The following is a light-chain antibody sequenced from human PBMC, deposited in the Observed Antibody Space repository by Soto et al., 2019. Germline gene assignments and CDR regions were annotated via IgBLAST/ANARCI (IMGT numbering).Light chain of an antibody. CDR2: GAS. J-gene: IGKJ2*01. V-gene: IGKV3-20*01. CDR3: QQYGSSYT. CDR1: QSVSSNY. Sequence: ENVLTQSPGTLSLSPGERATLSCRASQSVSSNYLAWYQHKPGQVPRLLIYGASSRATGIPDRFSGSGSGTDFTLIISRLEPEDFAVYYCQQYGSSYTFGQGTKLEIK.